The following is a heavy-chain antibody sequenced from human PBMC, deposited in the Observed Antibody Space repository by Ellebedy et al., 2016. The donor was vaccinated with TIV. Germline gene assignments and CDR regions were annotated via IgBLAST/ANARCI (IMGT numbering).Heavy chain of an antibody. J-gene: IGHJ4*02. CDR1: GFTFSSYA. V-gene: IGHV3-23*01. CDR3: AKGNAVAGGDYFDY. Sequence: GESLKISCAASGFTFSSYAMSWVRQAPGKGLEWVSGIRDSGGSTYYADSVKGRFTISRDNSKNTLYLQMNSLRAEDTAVYYCAKGNAVAGGDYFDYWGQGTLVTVSS. D-gene: IGHD3-16*01. CDR2: IRDSGGST.